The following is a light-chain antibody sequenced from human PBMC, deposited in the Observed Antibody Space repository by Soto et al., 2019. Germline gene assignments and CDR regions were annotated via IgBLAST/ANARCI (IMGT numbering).Light chain of an antibody. CDR3: QQHNNWIT. CDR2: DAY. V-gene: IGKV3-11*01. Sequence: EVVLTQSPVTLSLSPGERATLSCRASQSFRGLLAWYQQKPGQAPRLLIYDAYNRATGIPPRFSGSGSGTDFTLTISRLEPEDFALYYCQQHNNWITFGQGTRLEIK. CDR1: QSFRGL. J-gene: IGKJ5*01.